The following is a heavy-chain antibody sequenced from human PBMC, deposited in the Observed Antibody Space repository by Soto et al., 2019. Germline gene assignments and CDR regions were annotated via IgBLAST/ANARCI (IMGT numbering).Heavy chain of an antibody. V-gene: IGHV5-51*01. CDR2: ISPGDSDT. J-gene: IGHJ4*02. CDR1: GYSFSGYK. D-gene: IGHD3-9*01. CDR3: ARHATYYDTLSGYYFDY. Sequence: PGESLKISCQGSGYSFSGYKIGWVRQVPGKGLEWMGIISPGDSDTKYSQSFQGQVTISADKSISTAFLQWNSLKASDTAMYYCARHATYYDTLSGYYFDYWGQGTLVTVSS.